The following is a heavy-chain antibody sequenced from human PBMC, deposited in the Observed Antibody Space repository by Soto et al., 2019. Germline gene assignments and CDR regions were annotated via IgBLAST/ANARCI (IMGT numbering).Heavy chain of an antibody. CDR3: ARALRNTATLLAVPFYYYYGMDV. Sequence: ASVKVSCKASGGTFSSYAISWVRQAPGQGLEWMGGIIPIFGTANYAQKFQGRVTITADESTSTAYMELSSLRSEDTAVYYCARALRNTATLLAVPFYYYYGMDVWGQGXTVTVYS. V-gene: IGHV1-69*13. D-gene: IGHD5-18*01. CDR1: GGTFSSYA. CDR2: IIPIFGTA. J-gene: IGHJ6*02.